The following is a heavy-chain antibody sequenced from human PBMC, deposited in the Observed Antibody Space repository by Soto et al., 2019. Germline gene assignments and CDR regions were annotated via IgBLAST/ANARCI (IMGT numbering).Heavy chain of an antibody. Sequence: ASVKVSCKASGYTFTSYGISWVRQAPGQGLEWMGWISAYNGNTNYAQKLQGRVTMTTDTSTSTAFMELRSLRSDDTAVYYCARDTQLRYFDWLLGDNWFDPWGQGTLVTVSS. J-gene: IGHJ5*02. D-gene: IGHD3-9*01. CDR1: GYTFTSYG. CDR3: ARDTQLRYFDWLLGDNWFDP. V-gene: IGHV1-18*01. CDR2: ISAYNGNT.